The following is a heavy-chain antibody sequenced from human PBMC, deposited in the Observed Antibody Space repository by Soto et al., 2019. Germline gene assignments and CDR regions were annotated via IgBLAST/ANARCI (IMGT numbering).Heavy chain of an antibody. D-gene: IGHD3-22*01. CDR1: GFTFSSYS. Sequence: GGSLRLSCAASGFTFSSYSMNWVRQAPGTGLEWVLYISTSSSTIYYADSLKGRFTISRDNAKNSLYLQMNSLRDEDTAVYYCARVDSSGYYQHFDYCGQGSLGTVSS. V-gene: IGHV3-48*02. CDR3: ARVDSSGYYQHFDY. J-gene: IGHJ4*02. CDR2: ISTSSSTI.